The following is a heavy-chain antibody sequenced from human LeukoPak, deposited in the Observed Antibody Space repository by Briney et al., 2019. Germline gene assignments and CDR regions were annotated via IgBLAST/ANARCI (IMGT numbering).Heavy chain of an antibody. V-gene: IGHV4-39*01. CDR2: ISYSGST. J-gene: IGHJ4*02. CDR1: GGSISRSGYY. Sequence: SETLSLTCTVSGGSISRSGYYWGWIRQPPGKGLEWLGSISYSGSTYYDPSLKSRVTISVDTSKNQFSLKLSSVTAADTAVYYCTRHSSSSFNFDYWGQGTLVTVSS. CDR3: TRHSSSSFNFDY. D-gene: IGHD6-13*01.